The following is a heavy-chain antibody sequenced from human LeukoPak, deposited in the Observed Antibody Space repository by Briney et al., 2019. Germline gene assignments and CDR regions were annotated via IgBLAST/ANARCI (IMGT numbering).Heavy chain of an antibody. CDR3: AKVRGSGRYVDY. D-gene: IGHD3-10*01. J-gene: IGHJ4*02. CDR2: ISGSGGST. V-gene: IGHV3-23*01. CDR1: GFTFSSYA. Sequence: GGSLRLSCAASGFTFSSYAMSWVRQAPGKGLEWVSAISGSGGSTDYADSVKGRFTVSRDNSKNTLYLQMNSLRAEDTAVYYCAKVRGSGRYVDYWGQGTLVTVSS.